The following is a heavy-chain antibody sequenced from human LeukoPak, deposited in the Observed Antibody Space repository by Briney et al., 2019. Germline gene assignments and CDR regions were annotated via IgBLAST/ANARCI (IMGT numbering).Heavy chain of an antibody. J-gene: IGHJ6*03. CDR1: GGSISSGDYY. Sequence: SQTLSLTCTVSGGSISSGDYYWSWIRQPPGKGLEWIGYIYYSGSTYYSPSLKSRVTISVDTSKNQFSLKLSSVTAADTAVYYCARVSGSSWFSDMDVWGKGTTVTVSS. V-gene: IGHV4-30-4*08. CDR2: IYYSGST. D-gene: IGHD6-13*01. CDR3: ARVSGSSWFSDMDV.